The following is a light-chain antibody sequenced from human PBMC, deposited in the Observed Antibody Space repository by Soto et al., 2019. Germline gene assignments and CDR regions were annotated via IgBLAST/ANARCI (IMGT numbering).Light chain of an antibody. V-gene: IGKV3-11*01. CDR1: QSVSSY. J-gene: IGKJ4*01. Sequence: VLTQSPATLSLSPGERATLSCRASQSVSSYLAWYQQKPGQAPRLLIYDASNRATGIPARFSGSGSGTNFTLTISSLEPEDFAVYYCQQRSNWRLTFGGGTKVDIK. CDR2: DAS. CDR3: QQRSNWRLT.